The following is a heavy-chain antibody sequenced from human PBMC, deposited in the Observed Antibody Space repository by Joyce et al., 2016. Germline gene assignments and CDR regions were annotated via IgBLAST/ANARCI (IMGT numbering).Heavy chain of an antibody. CDR3: ARDSGGGDCYECHAFDI. V-gene: IGHV1-69*01. D-gene: IGHD2-21*01. CDR2: IIPIFGTT. J-gene: IGHJ3*02. Sequence: QVQLVQSGAEVKKPGSSVKVSCKASGGTFSSYAINWVRQAPGQGREWKGGIIPIFGTTNYAQKFQGRVTITADEATRAAYMELSSLRSEDTAVYYCARDSGGGDCYECHAFDIWGQGTMVTVSS. CDR1: GGTFSSYA.